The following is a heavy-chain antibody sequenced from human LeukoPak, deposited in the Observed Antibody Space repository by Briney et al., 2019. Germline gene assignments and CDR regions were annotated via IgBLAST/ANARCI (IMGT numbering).Heavy chain of an antibody. CDR2: ILSEGSSK. Sequence: HTGGSLRLSCVASGFTFSPYGMHWVRQAPGKGLEWVAFILSEGSSKSYADSVKGRFTISRDNSKNTLYLQLNSLRAEDAAAYHCATDLTHGLHYWGQGTLVIVSS. V-gene: IGHV3-30*02. CDR1: GFTFSPYG. D-gene: IGHD2-21*02. J-gene: IGHJ4*02. CDR3: ATDLTHGLHY.